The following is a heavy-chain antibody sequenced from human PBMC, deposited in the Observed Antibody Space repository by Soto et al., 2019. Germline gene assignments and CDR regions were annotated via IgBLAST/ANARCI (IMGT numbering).Heavy chain of an antibody. CDR2: IGSSSSYI. Sequence: GGSLRLSCAASGFTFSSYSMNWVRQAPGKGLEWVSSIGSSSSYIYYADSVKGRFTISRDNAKNSLYLQMNSLRAENTAVYYCARVFIGGGYYWSVKPSYYYYGMDVWGQGTTVTVSS. CDR3: ARVFIGGGYYWSVKPSYYYYGMDV. J-gene: IGHJ6*02. V-gene: IGHV3-21*01. CDR1: GFTFSSYS. D-gene: IGHD3-22*01.